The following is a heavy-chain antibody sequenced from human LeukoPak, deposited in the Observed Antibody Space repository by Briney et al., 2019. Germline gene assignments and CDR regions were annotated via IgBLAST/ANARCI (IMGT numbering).Heavy chain of an antibody. Sequence: SETLSLTCAVSGGSFSGHYWNWIRQPPGKGLEWIGEIYHSGSTNYNPSLESRVTISVDKSKNQFSLKLSSVTAADTAVYYCARVGIQLWPSLDYWGQGTLVTVSS. CDR1: GGSFSGHY. CDR2: IYHSGST. D-gene: IGHD5-18*01. V-gene: IGHV4-34*01. J-gene: IGHJ4*02. CDR3: ARVGIQLWPSLDY.